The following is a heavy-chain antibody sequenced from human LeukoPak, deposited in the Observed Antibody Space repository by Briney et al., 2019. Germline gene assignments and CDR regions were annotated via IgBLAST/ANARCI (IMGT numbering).Heavy chain of an antibody. D-gene: IGHD2-2*01. CDR1: GFTFSTHV. CDR2: ISGTAIRGSGGST. CDR3: AKEPREYCSSSSCPNWLDP. J-gene: IGHJ5*02. Sequence: PGGSLRLSCAASGFTFSTHVMTWVRQAPGRGLEWVSAISGTAIRGSGGSTYYADSVKGRFTISRDNSKNTVYLQMNSLRVEDTAVYYCAKEPREYCSSSSCPNWLDPWGQGTLVTVSS. V-gene: IGHV3-23*01.